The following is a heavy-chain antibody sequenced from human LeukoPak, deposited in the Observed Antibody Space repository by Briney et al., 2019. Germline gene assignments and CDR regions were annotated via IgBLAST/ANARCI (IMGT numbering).Heavy chain of an antibody. CDR1: GDSISSYY. Sequence: SDTLSLTCTVSGDSISSYYWIWIRQPAGKGLEWIGRIYTSGSTNYNPSLKSQVTMSVDTYKNRFSLNLSSVTAADTAVYYCARDVQQLDLFSFDYWGQGNLVTVSS. J-gene: IGHJ4*02. CDR2: IYTSGST. CDR3: ARDVQQLDLFSFDY. D-gene: IGHD6-13*01. V-gene: IGHV4-4*07.